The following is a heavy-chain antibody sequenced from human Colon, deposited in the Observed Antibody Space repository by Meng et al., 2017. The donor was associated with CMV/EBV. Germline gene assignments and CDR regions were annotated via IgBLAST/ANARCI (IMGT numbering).Heavy chain of an antibody. CDR2: ISSRGYTI. CDR1: GFTFGDNY. Sequence: LSCEASGFTFGDNYMSWVRQAPGKGLDWISYISSRGYTIYYAESVKGRFTISRDNAQNLLYLQMDSLRLEDTAVYFCVRTRASSGYEFWGQGTLVTVSS. D-gene: IGHD6-13*01. J-gene: IGHJ4*02. V-gene: IGHV3-11*01. CDR3: VRTRASSGYEF.